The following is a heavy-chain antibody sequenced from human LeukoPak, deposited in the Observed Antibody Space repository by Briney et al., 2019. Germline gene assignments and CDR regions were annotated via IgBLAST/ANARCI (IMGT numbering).Heavy chain of an antibody. CDR1: GNTFTSYG. CDR2: ISAYNGNT. V-gene: IGHV1-18*01. J-gene: IGHJ4*02. D-gene: IGHD6-13*01. CDR3: ARVGSSWYGPHY. Sequence: ASVKVSXKASGNTFTSYGISWMRQAPGQGLEWMGWISAYNGNTNYAQKLQGRVTMTTDTSTSTAYMELRSLRSDDTAVYYCARVGSSWYGPHYWGQGTLVTVSS.